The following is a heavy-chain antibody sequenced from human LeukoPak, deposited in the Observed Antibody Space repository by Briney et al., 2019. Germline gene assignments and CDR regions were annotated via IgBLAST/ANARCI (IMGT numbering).Heavy chain of an antibody. CDR3: ARGNGVRFSPPFDY. CDR2: INHSGST. Sequence: SETLSLTCAVYGGSLRGYYWSWIRQPPGKGLEWIGEINHSGSTNYNPSLKSRVTISVDTSKNQFSLKLSSVTAADTAVYYCARGNGVRFSPPFDYWGQGTLVTVSS. J-gene: IGHJ4*02. D-gene: IGHD3-3*01. CDR1: GGSLRGYY. V-gene: IGHV4-34*01.